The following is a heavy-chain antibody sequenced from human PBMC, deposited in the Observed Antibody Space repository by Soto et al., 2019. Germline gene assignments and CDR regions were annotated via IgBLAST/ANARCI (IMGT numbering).Heavy chain of an antibody. D-gene: IGHD6-13*01. J-gene: IGHJ4*02. V-gene: IGHV4-31*03. Sequence: QVQLQESGPGLVKPSQTLSLTCTVSGGSISSGGYYWSWIRQHPGKGLEWIGYIYYSGSTYYNPSLKSRVNISVDTSKNQFSPKLSSVTAADTAVYYCARVDRRYGSTSSDYWGQGTLVTVSS. CDR1: GGSISSGGYY. CDR2: IYYSGST. CDR3: ARVDRRYGSTSSDY.